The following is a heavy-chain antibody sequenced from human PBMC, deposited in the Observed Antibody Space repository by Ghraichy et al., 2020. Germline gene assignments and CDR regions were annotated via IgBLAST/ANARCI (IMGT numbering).Heavy chain of an antibody. CDR3: AKDLEGAVTGGDY. D-gene: IGHD4-17*01. Sequence: LTCAASGFTFSSYAMSWVRQAPGKGLEWVSAISGSGGSTYYADSVKGRFTISRDNSKNTLYLQMNSLRAEDTAVYYCAKDLEGAVTGGDYWGQGTLVTVSS. V-gene: IGHV3-23*01. J-gene: IGHJ4*02. CDR1: GFTFSSYA. CDR2: ISGSGGST.